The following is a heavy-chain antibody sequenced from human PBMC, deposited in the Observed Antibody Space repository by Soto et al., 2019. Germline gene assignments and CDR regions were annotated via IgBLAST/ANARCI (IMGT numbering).Heavy chain of an antibody. CDR1: GGSFSGYY. Sequence: SETLSLTCAVYGGSFSGYYWSWIRQPPGKGLEWIGEINHSGSTNYNPSLKSRVTISVDTSKNQFSLKLSSVTAADTAVYYCARRAYYYDSSGYWITYYFDYWGQGTLVTVSS. D-gene: IGHD3-22*01. V-gene: IGHV4-34*01. CDR3: ARRAYYYDSSGYWITYYFDY. CDR2: INHSGST. J-gene: IGHJ4*02.